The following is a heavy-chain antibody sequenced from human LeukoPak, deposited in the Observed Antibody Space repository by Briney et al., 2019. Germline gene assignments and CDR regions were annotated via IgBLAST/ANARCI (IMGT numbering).Heavy chain of an antibody. CDR2: TCSRSKWYN. CDR3: ARARSGYLDY. J-gene: IGHJ4*02. Sequence: SQTLSLTCAISGDSVSSNSGAWNWIRQSPSSGLEWLGRTCSRSKWYNDYAVSVKSRITISPDTSKNQFSLQLNSVTPEDTAVYYCARARSGYLDYWGQGTLVTVSS. D-gene: IGHD2-15*01. V-gene: IGHV6-1*01. CDR1: GDSVSSNSGA.